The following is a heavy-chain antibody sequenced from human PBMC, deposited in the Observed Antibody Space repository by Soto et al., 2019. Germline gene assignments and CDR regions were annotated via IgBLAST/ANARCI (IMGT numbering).Heavy chain of an antibody. D-gene: IGHD3-3*01. J-gene: IGHJ4*02. CDR2: IYPADSDT. Sequence: GESLKISCKGSGYSFTSYWIGWVRQMPGKGLEWMGIIYPADSDTRYSPSFQGQVTISADKSISTAYLQWSSLKASDTAMYYCARAAYYDFWSGYYIDYFDYWGQGTLVTVSS. CDR1: GYSFTSYW. CDR3: ARAAYYDFWSGYYIDYFDY. V-gene: IGHV5-51*01.